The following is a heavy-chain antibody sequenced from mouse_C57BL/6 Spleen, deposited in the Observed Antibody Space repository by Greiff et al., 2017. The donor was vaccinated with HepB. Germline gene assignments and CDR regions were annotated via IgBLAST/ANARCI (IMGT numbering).Heavy chain of an antibody. V-gene: IGHV1-64*01. CDR2: IHPNSGST. J-gene: IGHJ2*01. Sequence: VQLQQSGAELVKPGASVKLSCKASGYTFTSYWMHWVKQRPGQGLEWIGMIHPNSGSTNYNEKFKSKATLTVDKSSSTAYMQLSSLTSEDSAVYYCARDLVVATDYFDYWGQGTTLTVSS. CDR3: ARDLVVATDYFDY. D-gene: IGHD1-1*01. CDR1: GYTFTSYW.